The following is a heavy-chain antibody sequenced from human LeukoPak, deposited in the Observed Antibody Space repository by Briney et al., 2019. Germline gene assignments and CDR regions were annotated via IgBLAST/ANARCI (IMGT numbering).Heavy chain of an antibody. V-gene: IGHV4-39*07. D-gene: IGHD4-17*01. CDR1: GGSISSSSYY. J-gene: IGHJ4*02. Sequence: SETLSLTCTVSGGSISSSSYYWGWIRQPPGKGLEWIGSIYYSGSTYYNPSLKSRVTISVDTSKNQFSLKLSSVTAADTAVYYCASFYGDYGGFDYWGQGTLVTVSS. CDR3: ASFYGDYGGFDY. CDR2: IYYSGST.